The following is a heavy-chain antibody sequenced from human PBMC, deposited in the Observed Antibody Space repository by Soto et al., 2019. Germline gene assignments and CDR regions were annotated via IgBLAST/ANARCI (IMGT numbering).Heavy chain of an antibody. V-gene: IGHV2-5*02. CDR1: GFSLTTSGVG. J-gene: IGHJ4*02. CDR3: AHRVLRTVFGLVTTTAIYFDF. CDR2: IYWDDDK. Sequence: QITLNESGPTVVRPTETLTLTCRFSGFSLTTSGVGVGWIRQSPGKAPEWLALIYWDDDKRYSASLKSRLTITKDTSNNQVVLTVSDLDPTDTPTYYCAHRVLRTVFGLVTTTAIYFDFWGQGTPVAVSS. D-gene: IGHD3-3*01.